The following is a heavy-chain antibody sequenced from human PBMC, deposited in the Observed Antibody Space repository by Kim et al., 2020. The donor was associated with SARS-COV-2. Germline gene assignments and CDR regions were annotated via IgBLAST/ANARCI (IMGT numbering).Heavy chain of an antibody. V-gene: IGHV4-59*13. Sequence: SETLSLTCTVSGGSISSYYWSWIRQPPGKGLEWIGYIYYSGSTNYNPSLKSRVTISVDTSKNQFSLKLSSVTAADTAVYYCARAVAGNFCFDYWGQGTLVTVSS. D-gene: IGHD6-19*01. J-gene: IGHJ4*02. CDR1: GGSISSYY. CDR2: IYYSGST. CDR3: ARAVAGNFCFDY.